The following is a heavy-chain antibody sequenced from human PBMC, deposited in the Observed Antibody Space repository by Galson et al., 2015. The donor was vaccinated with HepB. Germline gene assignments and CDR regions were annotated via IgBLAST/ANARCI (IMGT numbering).Heavy chain of an antibody. J-gene: IGHJ1*01. V-gene: IGHV5-10-1*01. CDR2: IDPSDSYT. CDR1: GYSFTSYW. D-gene: IGHD6-13*01. Sequence: QSGAEVKKPGESLRISCKGSGYSFTSYWISWVRQMPGKGLEWMGRIDPSDSYTNSSPSFQGHVTISADKSISTAYLQWSSLKASDTAMYYCARPDSSSWYLEHWGQGTLVTVSS. CDR3: ARPDSSSWYLEH.